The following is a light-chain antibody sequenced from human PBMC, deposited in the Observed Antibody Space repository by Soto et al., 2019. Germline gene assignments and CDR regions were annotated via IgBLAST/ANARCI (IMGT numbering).Light chain of an antibody. V-gene: IGLV3-21*04. CDR1: NIGGKS. CDR3: QVWDSRNDHVV. Sequence: SYELTQPPSVSVAPGKTATLSCAGNNIGGKSVSWYQQKPGQAPVLVIYYDKDRPSGIPERFSGSNSGNTATLTISRVEAGDEADYYCQVWDSRNDHVVFGGGTKVTVL. J-gene: IGLJ2*01. CDR2: YDK.